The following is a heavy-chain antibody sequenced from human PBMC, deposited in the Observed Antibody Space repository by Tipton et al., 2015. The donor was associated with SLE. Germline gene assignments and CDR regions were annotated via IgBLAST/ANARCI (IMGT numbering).Heavy chain of an antibody. Sequence: LRLSCTVSGDSIRSYYWSWIRRPPGKGLEWIGYIFDSGTTNYNPSFESRVSMSVDTSKNQISLRLSSVTAADTAVYYCARVWRAAPATSTMVTYFDDCMDFWGKGTTVPVSS. CDR2: IFDSGTT. CDR3: ARVWRAAPATSTMVTYFDDCMDF. CDR1: GDSIRSYY. D-gene: IGHD3-10*01. J-gene: IGHJ6*03. V-gene: IGHV4-59*01.